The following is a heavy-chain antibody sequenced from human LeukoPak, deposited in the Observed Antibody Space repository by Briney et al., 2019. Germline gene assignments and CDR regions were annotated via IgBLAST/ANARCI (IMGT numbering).Heavy chain of an antibody. CDR1: GGSFSGYY. CDR2: INHSGST. D-gene: IGHD3-9*01. CDR3: ARVGAYYDILTGYSTNWYFDL. J-gene: IGHJ2*01. Sequence: SETLSLTCAVYGGSFSGYYWSWIRQPPGKGLEWIGEINHSGSTNYNPSLKSRVTISVDTSKNQFSLKLSSVTAADTAVYYCARVGAYYDILTGYSTNWYFDLWGRGTLVTVSS. V-gene: IGHV4-34*01.